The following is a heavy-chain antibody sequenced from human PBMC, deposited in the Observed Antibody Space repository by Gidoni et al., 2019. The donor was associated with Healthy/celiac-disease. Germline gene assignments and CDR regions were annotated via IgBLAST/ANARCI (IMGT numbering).Heavy chain of an antibody. CDR1: GGSFSGYY. CDR3: ARGEPGGLDY. J-gene: IGHJ4*02. V-gene: IGHV4-34*01. CDR2: INHSGST. D-gene: IGHD3-10*01. Sequence: QVQLRQWGAGLLKPSETLSLTCAVYGGSFSGYYWSWIRQPPGKGLEWIGEINHSGSTNYNPSLKSRVTISVDTSKNQFSLKLSSVTAADTAVYYCARGEPGGLDYWGQGTLVTVSS.